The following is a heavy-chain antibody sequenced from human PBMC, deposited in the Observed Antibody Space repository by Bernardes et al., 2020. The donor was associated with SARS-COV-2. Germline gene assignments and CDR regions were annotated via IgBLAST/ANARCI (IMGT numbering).Heavy chain of an antibody. CDR1: GGSISSGDYY. D-gene: IGHD3-10*01. Sequence: SETLSLTCTVSGGSISSGDYYWSWIRQPPGKGLEWIGYIYYSGPTYYNPSLKSRVTISVDTSKNQFSLKLSSVTAADTAVYYCARAHYYGSGSYRQNDYWGQGTLVTVSS. J-gene: IGHJ4*02. V-gene: IGHV4-30-4*01. CDR3: ARAHYYGSGSYRQNDY. CDR2: IYYSGPT.